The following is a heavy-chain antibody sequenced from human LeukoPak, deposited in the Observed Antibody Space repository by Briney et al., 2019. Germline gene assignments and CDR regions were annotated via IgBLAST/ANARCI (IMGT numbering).Heavy chain of an antibody. CDR3: ARDHWFDP. V-gene: IGHV3-7*01. Sequence: TGGSLRLSCAASGFTFNSYWMSWVRQAPGKGLEWVANIKQDGSEKYYVDSVKGRFTISRDNAKNSLYLQMNSLRAEDTAVYYCARDHWFDPWGQGTLVTVSS. J-gene: IGHJ5*02. CDR1: GFTFNSYW. CDR2: IKQDGSEK.